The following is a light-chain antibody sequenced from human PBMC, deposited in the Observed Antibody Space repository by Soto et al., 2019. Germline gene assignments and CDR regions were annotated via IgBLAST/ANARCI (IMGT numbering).Light chain of an antibody. Sequence: QSVLTQPPSASGAPVQRVTISCSGSSSNVGSNYVYWYQQLSGTAPKLLVYRNNQRHSGVPDRFSGSKSGTSASLAISGLRSEDEADYYCISYACSSNVFGTGTNVTVL. V-gene: IGLV1-47*01. CDR1: SSNVGSNY. J-gene: IGLJ1*01. CDR2: RNN. CDR3: ISYACSSNV.